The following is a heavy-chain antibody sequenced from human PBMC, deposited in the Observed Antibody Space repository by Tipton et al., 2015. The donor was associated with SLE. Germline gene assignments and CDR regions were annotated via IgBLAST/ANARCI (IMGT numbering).Heavy chain of an antibody. CDR3: ARAPSWSSWTVCDY. CDR2: IYYSGST. J-gene: IGHJ4*02. V-gene: IGHV4-61*01. D-gene: IGHD6-13*01. Sequence: TLSLTCTVSGVSLISGSYYWSWIRQPPGKGLEWIGYIYYSGSTNYNPSLKSRVTISVDTSKNQFSLKLSSVTAADTAVYYCARAPSWSSWTVCDYWGQGTLVTVSS. CDR1: GVSLISGSYY.